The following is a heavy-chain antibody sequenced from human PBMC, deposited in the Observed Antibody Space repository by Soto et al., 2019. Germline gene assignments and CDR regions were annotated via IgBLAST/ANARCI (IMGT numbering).Heavy chain of an antibody. CDR3: ARDDNSPSSYAYYYYGMDV. J-gene: IGHJ6*02. CDR2: IIPIFGTA. Sequence: QVQLVQSGAEVKKPGSSVKVSCKAYGGTFSSYAISWVRQAPGQGLEWMGGIIPIFGTANYAQKFQCRVTITADESTRKAYMELSSLRSEDTAVYYCARDDNSPSSYAYYYYGMDVWGQGTTVTVSS. CDR1: GGTFSSYA. V-gene: IGHV1-69*01. D-gene: IGHD2-2*01.